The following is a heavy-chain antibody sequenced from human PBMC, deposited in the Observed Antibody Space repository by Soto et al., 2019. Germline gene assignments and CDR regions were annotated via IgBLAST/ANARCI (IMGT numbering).Heavy chain of an antibody. CDR3: ARLLDDSRGYYYFDY. CDR2: IFHSLTT. V-gene: IGHV4-38-2*01. J-gene: IGHJ4*02. CDR1: CYSISSGYY. D-gene: IGHD3-22*01. Sequence: LSLTFSLSCYSISSGYYLCWIRQPPGKGLEWLVSIFHSLTTYDNPSLKSRVTISVDMSKNQFSLKLTSVTAADTAVYYCARLLDDSRGYYYFDYWGQGTLVTVSS.